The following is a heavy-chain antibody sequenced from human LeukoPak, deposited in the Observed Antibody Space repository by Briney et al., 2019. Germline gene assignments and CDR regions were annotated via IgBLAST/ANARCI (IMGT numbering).Heavy chain of an antibody. V-gene: IGHV3-21*01. CDR1: GFTFSSYS. J-gene: IGHJ3*02. CDR3: SSIIAIAALDI. D-gene: IGHD3-10*01. Sequence: GGSLRLSCAASGFTFSSYSMNWVRQAPGKGLEWVSSISSSSSYIYYADSVKGRFTISRDNAKNSLYLQMNSLRAEDTAVYCYSSIIAIAALDIWSQGTLVTVSS. CDR2: ISSSSSYI.